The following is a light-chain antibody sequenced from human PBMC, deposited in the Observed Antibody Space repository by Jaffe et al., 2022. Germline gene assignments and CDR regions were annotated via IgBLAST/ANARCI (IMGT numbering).Light chain of an antibody. Sequence: EIVLTQSPATLSLSPGERATLSCRASQSVSSYLAWYQQKPGQAPRLLIYDASNRATGIPARFSGSGSGTDFTLTISSLEPEDFAVYYCQQRINWPLLTFGGGTKVEIK. J-gene: IGKJ4*01. CDR1: QSVSSY. CDR3: QQRINWPLLT. CDR2: DAS. V-gene: IGKV3-11*01.